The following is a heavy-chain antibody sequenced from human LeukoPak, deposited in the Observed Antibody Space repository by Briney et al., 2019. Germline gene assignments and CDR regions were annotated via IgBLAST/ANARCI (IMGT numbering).Heavy chain of an antibody. CDR2: INHSGST. Sequence: SETLSLTCAVYGGSFSGYYWSWIRQPPGKGLEWIGEINHSGSTNYNPSLKSRVTISVDTSKNQFSLKLSSVTAADTAVYYCARVRRPSITMVRGVIDYWGQGTLVTVFS. V-gene: IGHV4-34*01. D-gene: IGHD3-10*01. J-gene: IGHJ4*02. CDR1: GGSFSGYY. CDR3: ARVRRPSITMVRGVIDY.